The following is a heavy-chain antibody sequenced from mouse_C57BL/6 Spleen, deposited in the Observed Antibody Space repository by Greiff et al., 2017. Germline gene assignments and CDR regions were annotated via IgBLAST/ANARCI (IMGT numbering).Heavy chain of an antibody. D-gene: IGHD1-1*01. J-gene: IGHJ2*01. V-gene: IGHV1-69*01. Sequence: QVQLQQPGAELVMPGASVKLSCKASGYTFTSYWMHWVKQRPGQGLEWIGEIDPSDSYTNYNQKFKGKSTLTVDKSSSTAYMQLSSLTSEDSAVYYCARRGLLRAYFDYWGQGTTLTVSS. CDR3: ARRGLLRAYFDY. CDR1: GYTFTSYW. CDR2: IDPSDSYT.